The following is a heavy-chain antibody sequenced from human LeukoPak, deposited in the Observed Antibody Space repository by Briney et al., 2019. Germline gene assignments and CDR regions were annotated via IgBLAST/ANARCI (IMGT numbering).Heavy chain of an antibody. D-gene: IGHD2-15*01. CDR1: GFSFSTSA. CDR2: IRLDGGNE. J-gene: IGHJ4*02. CDR3: ARDGGRWDLDF. V-gene: IGHV3-30*02. Sequence: GGSLRLSCAASGFSFSTSAFHWVRQAPGKGLEWVAFIRLDGGNEYADSVKGRFTISRDNSKNTLYLQINSLRPNDTAVYYCARDGGRWDLDFWGQGTLVTVSS.